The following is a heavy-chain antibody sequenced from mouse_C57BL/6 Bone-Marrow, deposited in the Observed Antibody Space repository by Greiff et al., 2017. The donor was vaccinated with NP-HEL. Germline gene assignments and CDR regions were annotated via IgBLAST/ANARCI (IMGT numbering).Heavy chain of an antibody. CDR3: ASPSYGSSSYAMDY. CDR1: GYTFTSYG. Sequence: QVQLQQSGAELARPGASVKLSCKASGYTFTSYGISWVKQRPGQGLEWIGEIYPRSGNTYYNEKFKGKATLTADKSSSTAYMELRSLTSEDSAVYFCASPSYGSSSYAMDYWGQGTSVTVSS. D-gene: IGHD1-1*01. V-gene: IGHV1-81*01. J-gene: IGHJ4*01. CDR2: IYPRSGNT.